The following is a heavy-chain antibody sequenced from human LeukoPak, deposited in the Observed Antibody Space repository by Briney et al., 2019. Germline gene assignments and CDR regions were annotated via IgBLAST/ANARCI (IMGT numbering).Heavy chain of an antibody. V-gene: IGHV3-20*04. CDR2: INWNGGST. Sequence: GGSLRLSCAASGFTFDDYGMSWVRQAPGKGLEWVSGINWNGGSTGYADSVKGRFTISRDNAKNSLYLQMNSLRAGDTALYYCARESYDILTGYYNVDYWGQGTLVTVSS. CDR3: ARESYDILTGYYNVDY. J-gene: IGHJ4*02. D-gene: IGHD3-9*01. CDR1: GFTFDDYG.